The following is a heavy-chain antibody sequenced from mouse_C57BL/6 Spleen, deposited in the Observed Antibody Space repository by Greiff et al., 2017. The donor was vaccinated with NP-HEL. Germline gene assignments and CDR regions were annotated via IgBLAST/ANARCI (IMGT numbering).Heavy chain of an antibody. V-gene: IGHV1-4*01. J-gene: IGHJ1*03. Sequence: QVQLQQSGAELARPGASVKMSCKASGYTFTSYTMHWVKQRPGQGLEWIGYINPSSGYTKYNQKFKDKATLTADKSSSTAYMQLSSLTSEDSAVYYCANYYGSSNEGYFDVWGTGTTVTVSS. CDR2: INPSSGYT. D-gene: IGHD1-1*01. CDR3: ANYYGSSNEGYFDV. CDR1: GYTFTSYT.